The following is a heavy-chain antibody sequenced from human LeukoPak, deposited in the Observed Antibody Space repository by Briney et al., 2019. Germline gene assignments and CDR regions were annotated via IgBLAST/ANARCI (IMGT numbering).Heavy chain of an antibody. CDR1: GFTFSRYW. V-gene: IGHV3-74*01. J-gene: IGHJ4*02. D-gene: IGHD3-22*01. Sequence: GSLRLSCAASGFTFSRYWMDWVRQAPGKGLVWVSRINSDGRSTSYADSVKGRFTIFRDNAKNTLYLQMNSLRAEDTAVYYCAREGYDSSGYLAYYFDYWGQGDLVTVSS. CDR2: INSDGRST. CDR3: AREGYDSSGYLAYYFDY.